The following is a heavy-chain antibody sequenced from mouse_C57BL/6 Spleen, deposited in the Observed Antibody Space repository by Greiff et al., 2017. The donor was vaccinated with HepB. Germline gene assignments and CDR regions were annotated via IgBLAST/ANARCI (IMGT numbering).Heavy chain of an antibody. V-gene: IGHV5-9*01. J-gene: IGHJ1*03. CDR3: ARQGWDWYFDV. D-gene: IGHD1-1*02. Sequence: EVQVVESGGGLVKPGGSLKLSCAASGFTFSSYTMSWVRQTPEKRLEWVATISGGGGNTYYPDSVKGRFTISRDNAKNTLYLQMSSLRSEDTALYYCARQGWDWYFDVWGTGTTVTVSS. CDR1: GFTFSSYT. CDR2: ISGGGGNT.